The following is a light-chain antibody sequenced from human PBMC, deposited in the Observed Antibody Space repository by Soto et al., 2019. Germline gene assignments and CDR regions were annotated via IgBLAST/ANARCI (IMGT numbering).Light chain of an antibody. CDR2: GNS. Sequence: QSALTQPPSVSGAPGQRVTISCTGSSSNIGAGYDVHWYQQLPGTAPKLLIYGNSNRPSGVPDRFSGSKSGTSASLAITELQAEDEADYYCQSYDSSLSGLVFGGGTKLTVL. J-gene: IGLJ2*01. CDR3: QSYDSSLSGLV. V-gene: IGLV1-40*01. CDR1: SSNIGAGYD.